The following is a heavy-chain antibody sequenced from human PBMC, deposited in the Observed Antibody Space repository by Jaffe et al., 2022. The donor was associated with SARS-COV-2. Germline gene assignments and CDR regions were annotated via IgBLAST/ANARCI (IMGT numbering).Heavy chain of an antibody. Sequence: QVQLQESGPGLVKPSQTLSLTCTVSGGSISGGSYYWSWIRQPAGKGLEWIGHIYTSGSTNYNPSLKSRVTISVDTSKNQFSLKLSSVTAADTAVYYCARGGYSFTIHNWFDPWGQGTLVTVSS. CDR1: GGSISGGSYY. CDR2: IYTSGST. CDR3: ARGGYSFTIHNWFDP. J-gene: IGHJ5*02. V-gene: IGHV4-61*02. D-gene: IGHD5-18*01.